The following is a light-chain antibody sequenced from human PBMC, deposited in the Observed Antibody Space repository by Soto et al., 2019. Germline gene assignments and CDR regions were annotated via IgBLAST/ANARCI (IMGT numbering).Light chain of an antibody. J-gene: IGKJ4*01. V-gene: IGKV3-11*01. CDR3: QQRSNWPLT. Sequence: EIWLTQFPATLSLSPGERATLSCRASQSVRNYLAWYQQKTGQAPRLLIYDASNRATGIPARLSASGYGTDLTISISSMENEDIEVYYCQQRSNWPLTFGGGTKVDIK. CDR2: DAS. CDR1: QSVRNY.